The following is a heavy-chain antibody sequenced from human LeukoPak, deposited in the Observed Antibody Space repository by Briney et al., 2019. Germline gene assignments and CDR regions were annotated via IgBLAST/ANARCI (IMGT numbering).Heavy chain of an antibody. CDR3: ARERMLGRITMVRGDLGP. CDR1: GYTFSSYA. V-gene: IGHV1-18*01. CDR2: ISVYSGNT. D-gene: IGHD3-10*01. Sequence: ASVKVSCKASGYTFSSYAISWVRQAPGQGLEWMGWISVYSGNTQYAQKFQGRVTMTTDTSTSTAYVELSRLRSDDTAVYYCARERMLGRITMVRGDLGPWGQGTLVTVSS. J-gene: IGHJ5*02.